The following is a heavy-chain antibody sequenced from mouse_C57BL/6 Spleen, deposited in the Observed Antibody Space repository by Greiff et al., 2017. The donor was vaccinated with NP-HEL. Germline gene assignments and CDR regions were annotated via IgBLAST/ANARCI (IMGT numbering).Heavy chain of an antibody. J-gene: IGHJ1*03. CDR1: GFTFSDFY. CDR3: ARDPYGNFGYFDV. Sequence: EVQVVESGGGLVQSGRSLRLSCATSGFTFSDFYMEWVRQAPGKGLEWIAASRNKANDYTTEYSASVKGRFIVSRDTSQSILYLQMNALRAEDTAIYYCARDPYGNFGYFDVWGTGTTVTVSS. V-gene: IGHV7-1*01. D-gene: IGHD2-1*01. CDR2: SRNKANDYTT.